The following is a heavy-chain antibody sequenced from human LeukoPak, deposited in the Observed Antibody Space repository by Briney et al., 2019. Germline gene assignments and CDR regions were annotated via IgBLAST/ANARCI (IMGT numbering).Heavy chain of an antibody. D-gene: IGHD3-22*01. Sequence: GGSLRLSCAASGFTFSTFAMIWVRQAPGKGLEWVSSITSSSSYIYYADSVKGRFTISRDNAKNSLYLQMNSLRAEDTAVYYCARHVVAVGFDYWGQGTLVTVSS. CDR2: ITSSSSYI. CDR1: GFTFSTFA. CDR3: ARHVVAVGFDY. J-gene: IGHJ4*02. V-gene: IGHV3-21*01.